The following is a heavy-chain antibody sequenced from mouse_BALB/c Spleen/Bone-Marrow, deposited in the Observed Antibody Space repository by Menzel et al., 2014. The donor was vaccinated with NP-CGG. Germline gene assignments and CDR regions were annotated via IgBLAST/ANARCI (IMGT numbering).Heavy chain of an antibody. CDR1: GFTFTDYY. Sequence: EVKLMESGGGLVQPGGSLILSCATSGFTFTDYYMNWVRQPPGKALEWLGFIRNKANGYTTEYSASVKGRFTISRDNSQSILYLQMSTLRAEDSATYYCARDMGGLLFDYWGQGTTLTVSS. D-gene: IGHD2-3*01. CDR2: IRNKANGYTT. V-gene: IGHV7-3*02. CDR3: ARDMGGLLFDY. J-gene: IGHJ2*01.